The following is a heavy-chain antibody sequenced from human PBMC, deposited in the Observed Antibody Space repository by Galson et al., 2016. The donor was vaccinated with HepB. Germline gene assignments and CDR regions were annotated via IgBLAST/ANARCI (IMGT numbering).Heavy chain of an antibody. Sequence: SLRLSCAASGFTFSSSGMQWVRQGPGKGLEWVALIWHDGSNKYYADSAKGRFTISRDNSKNTLYLQVNSLRAEDAAVYYCARGRRNRGAVDVWGQGIMVTVSS. CDR1: GFTFSSSG. V-gene: IGHV3-33*01. D-gene: IGHD1-14*01. CDR3: ARGRRNRGAVDV. J-gene: IGHJ3*01. CDR2: IWHDGSNK.